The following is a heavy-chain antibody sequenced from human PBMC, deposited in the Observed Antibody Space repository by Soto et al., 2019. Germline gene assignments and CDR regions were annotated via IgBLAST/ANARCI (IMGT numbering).Heavy chain of an antibody. J-gene: IGHJ4*02. CDR3: AKGDYCSSIDCYSAFYY. D-gene: IGHD2-2*01. CDR1: GLTFSNYA. V-gene: IGHV3-23*01. CDR2: LSGSGGAT. Sequence: EVQLLESGGGLVQPGGSLRLSCAASGLTFSNYAMSWVRQAPGKGLEWVSSLSGSGGATYYADSVKGRFTISRDNAKDTLFLQMSSLRAEDTAVYYCAKGDYCSSIDCYSAFYYWGQGTLVTVSS.